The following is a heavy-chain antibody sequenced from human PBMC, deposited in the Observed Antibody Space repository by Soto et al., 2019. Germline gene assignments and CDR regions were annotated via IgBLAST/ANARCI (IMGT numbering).Heavy chain of an antibody. CDR2: ISSSSSYI. Sequence: GGSLRLSCAASGFTFSNYSMNWVRQAPGKGLEWVSSISSSSSYIYYADSVKGRFTISRDNAKNSLYLQMNSLRAEDTAVYYCAREVPGNFDYWGQGTLVTVSS. J-gene: IGHJ4*02. CDR3: AREVPGNFDY. CDR1: GFTFSNYS. V-gene: IGHV3-21*01.